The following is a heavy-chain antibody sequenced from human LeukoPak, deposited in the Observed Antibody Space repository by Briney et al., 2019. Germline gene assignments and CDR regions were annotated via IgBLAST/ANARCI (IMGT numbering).Heavy chain of an antibody. D-gene: IGHD2-15*01. Sequence: GGSLRLSCAASGFTFSAYTMNWVRQAPGKGLEWVSFISGTGSNVYYGDSVKGRFTISRDNSKNTLYLQMNSLRAEDTAVYYCAKERAADYYYMDVWGIGTTVTVSS. CDR2: ISGTGSNV. CDR3: AKERAADYYYMDV. CDR1: GFTFSAYT. J-gene: IGHJ6*03. V-gene: IGHV3-48*01.